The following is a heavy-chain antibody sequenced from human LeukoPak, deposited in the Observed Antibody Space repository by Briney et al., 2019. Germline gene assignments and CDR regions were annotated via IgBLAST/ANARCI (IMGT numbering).Heavy chain of an antibody. CDR2: ISWNSGSI. D-gene: IGHD6-13*01. V-gene: IGHV3-9*01. J-gene: IGHJ4*02. CDR1: GFTFDDYA. CDR3: AAAGYY. Sequence: PGRSLRLSCAASGFTFDDYAMHWVRQAPGKGLEWVSGISWNSGSIGYADSVKGRFTISRDNAKNSLYLQMNSLRAEDTAVYYCAAAGYYWGQGTLVTVPS.